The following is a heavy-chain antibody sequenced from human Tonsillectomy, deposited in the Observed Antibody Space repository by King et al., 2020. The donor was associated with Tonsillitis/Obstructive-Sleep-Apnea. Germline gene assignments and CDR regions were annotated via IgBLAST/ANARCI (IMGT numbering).Heavy chain of an antibody. J-gene: IGHJ4*02. CDR2: IYYSGST. CDR3: ARRSMYYYDSSGYPYYFDY. Sequence: MQLQESGPGLVKPSETLSLTCTVSGGSISSSSYYWGWIRQPPGKGLEWIGSIYYSGSTYYNPSLKSRVTISVDTSKNQFSLKLSSVTAADTAVYYCARRSMYYYDSSGYPYYFDYWGQGTLVTASS. V-gene: IGHV4-39*01. CDR1: GGSISSSSYY. D-gene: IGHD3-22*01.